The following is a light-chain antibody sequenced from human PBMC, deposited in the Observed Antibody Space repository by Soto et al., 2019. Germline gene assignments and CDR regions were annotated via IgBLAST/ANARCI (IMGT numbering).Light chain of an antibody. J-gene: IGLJ1*01. Sequence: QSVLTQRRSVSGSPGQSVTISCTGTSSDVGGYNYVSWYQQYSGKAPKVMIYDVSKRPSGVPDRFSGSKSGNTASLTISGLQAEDEADYYCCSYAASNTFVFVTGTKFTVL. CDR3: CSYAASNTFV. CDR1: SSDVGGYNY. CDR2: DVS. V-gene: IGLV2-11*01.